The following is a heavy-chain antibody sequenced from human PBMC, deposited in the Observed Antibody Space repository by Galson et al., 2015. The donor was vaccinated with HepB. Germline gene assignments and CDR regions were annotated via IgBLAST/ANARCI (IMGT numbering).Heavy chain of an antibody. CDR1: GFTFSSYA. CDR2: ISYDGSNK. V-gene: IGHV3-30*04. CDR3: ARGYGDYGRYFDY. Sequence: SLRLSCAASGFTFSSYAMHWVRQAPGKGLEWVAVISYDGSNKYYADSVKGRFTISRDNSKNTLYLQMNSLRAEDTAVYYCARGYGDYGRYFDYWGQGTLVTVSS. J-gene: IGHJ4*02. D-gene: IGHD4-17*01.